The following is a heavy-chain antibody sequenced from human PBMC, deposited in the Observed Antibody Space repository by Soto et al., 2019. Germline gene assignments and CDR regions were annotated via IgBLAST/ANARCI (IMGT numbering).Heavy chain of an antibody. CDR3: AKPQGGMTTVTTWQAPEGY. J-gene: IGHJ4*02. CDR2: IIPIFGTA. Sequence: QVQLVQSGAEVKKPGSSVKVSCKASGGTFSSYAISWVRQAPGQGLEWMGGIIPIFGTANYAQKFQGRVTITADESTSTAYMELSSLRSEDTAVYYCAKPQGGMTTVTTWQAPEGYWGQGTLVTVSS. CDR1: GGTFSSYA. V-gene: IGHV1-69*01. D-gene: IGHD4-17*01.